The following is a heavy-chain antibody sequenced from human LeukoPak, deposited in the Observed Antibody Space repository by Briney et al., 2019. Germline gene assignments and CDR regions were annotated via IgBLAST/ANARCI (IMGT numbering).Heavy chain of an antibody. CDR3: AKGVTATPYYFDY. V-gene: IGHV3-23*01. J-gene: IGHJ4*02. CDR1: GFTFSSYA. Sequence: GGSLRLSCAASGFTFSSYAMSWVRQAPGRGLEWGSAISGSGGSTYYAASVKGRFTISRDNSKNTLYLQMNSLRAEDTAVYYCAKGVTATPYYFDYWGQGTLVTVSS. CDR2: ISGSGGST. D-gene: IGHD2-21*02.